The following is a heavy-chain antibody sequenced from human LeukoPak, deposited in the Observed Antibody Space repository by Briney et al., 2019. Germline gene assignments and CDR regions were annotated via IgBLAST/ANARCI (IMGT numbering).Heavy chain of an antibody. CDR2: IYYSGST. Sequence: SETLSLTCTVSGGSISSGGYYWSWIRQHPGKGLEWIGYIYYSGSTYYNPSLKSRVTISVDTSKNQFSLKLSSVTAADTAVYYCARDSGYYDSSGYYSYYYYYGMDVWGQGTTVTVSS. CDR3: ARDSGYYDSSGYYSYYYYYGMDV. CDR1: GGSISSGGYY. J-gene: IGHJ6*02. D-gene: IGHD3-22*01. V-gene: IGHV4-31*03.